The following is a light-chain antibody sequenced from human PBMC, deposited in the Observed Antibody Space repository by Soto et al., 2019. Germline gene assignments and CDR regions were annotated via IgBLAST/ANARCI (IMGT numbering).Light chain of an antibody. J-gene: IGLJ1*01. Sequence: QSVLTQPPSVSGAPGQRVTISCTGSSSNIGEGYDVHWYQQLPGTAPKLLIYGNSNRPSGVPDRFSGSNSGTSASLVITGLQAEDEADYYCQSYDSSLSVSFFFGTGTKVTVL. V-gene: IGLV1-40*01. CDR2: GNS. CDR1: SSNIGEGYD. CDR3: QSYDSSLSVSFF.